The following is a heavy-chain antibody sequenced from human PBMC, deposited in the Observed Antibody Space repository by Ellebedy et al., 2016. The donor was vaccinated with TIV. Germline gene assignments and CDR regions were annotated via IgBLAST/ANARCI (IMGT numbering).Heavy chain of an antibody. CDR2: INPKSGGT. Sequence: ASVKVSCKASGYTFTDYHMHWVRQAPGQGLEWMGWINPKSGGTKYAQKFQGRVTMTTDTSISTAYMELSRLRSDDTAVYYCARDLYDILTGRNCYFDVWGRGTLVTVSS. J-gene: IGHJ2*01. CDR3: ARDLYDILTGRNCYFDV. V-gene: IGHV1-2*02. D-gene: IGHD3-9*01. CDR1: GYTFTDYH.